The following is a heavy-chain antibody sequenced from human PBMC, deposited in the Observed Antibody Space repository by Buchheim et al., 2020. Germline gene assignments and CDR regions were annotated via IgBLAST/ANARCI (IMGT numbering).Heavy chain of an antibody. V-gene: IGHV3-23*01. D-gene: IGHD3-22*01. CDR1: GFTFSSYA. CDR3: AKDFRPTYYYDSSGYYWFDY. CDR2: ISGSGGST. Sequence: EVQLLESGGGLVQPGGSLRLSCAAFGFTFSSYAMSWVRQAPGKGLEWVSAISGSGGSTYYADSVKGRLPISRGNSKNTLCLQMNSLRAEDTAVYYCAKDFRPTYYYDSSGYYWFDYWGQGTL. J-gene: IGHJ4*02.